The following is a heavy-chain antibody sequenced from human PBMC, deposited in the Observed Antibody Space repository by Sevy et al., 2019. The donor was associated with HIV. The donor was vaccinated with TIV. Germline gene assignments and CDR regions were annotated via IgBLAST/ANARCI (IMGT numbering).Heavy chain of an antibody. D-gene: IGHD3-16*02. CDR2: IWYDGSNK. Sequence: GGSLRLSCAASGFTFSSYGMHWVRQAPGKGLEWVAVIWYDGSNKYYADSVKGRFTISRDNSKNTLYLQMNSLRAEDTALYYCARVKRSNDYVWGSYRYWNAFDIWGQGTMVTVSS. CDR1: GFTFSSYG. V-gene: IGHV3-33*01. CDR3: ARVKRSNDYVWGSYRYWNAFDI. J-gene: IGHJ3*02.